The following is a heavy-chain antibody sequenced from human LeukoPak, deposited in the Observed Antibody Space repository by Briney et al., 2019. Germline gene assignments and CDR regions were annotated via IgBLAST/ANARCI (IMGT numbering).Heavy chain of an antibody. J-gene: IGHJ6*02. CDR1: GGPFSGYY. Sequence: SETLSLTCAVYGGPFSGYYWSWIRQPPGKGLEWIGEINHSGSTNYNPSLKSRVTISVDTSKNQFSLKLSSVTAADTAVYYCARGIQLWLQPLFYYYYGMDVWGQGTTVTVSS. D-gene: IGHD5-18*01. V-gene: IGHV4-34*01. CDR2: INHSGST. CDR3: ARGIQLWLQPLFYYYYGMDV.